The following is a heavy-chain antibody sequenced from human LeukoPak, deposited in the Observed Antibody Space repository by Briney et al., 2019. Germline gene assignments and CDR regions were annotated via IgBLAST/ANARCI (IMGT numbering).Heavy chain of an antibody. V-gene: IGHV3-7*01. J-gene: IGHJ4*02. Sequence: GGSLRLSCAASGFTFSSYWMNWVRLAPGKGLEWVASIRHDGTEKNYVDSVKGRFTISRDNAKNSLFLQMNSLRAEDTAVYYCARTKGHLSLGGPDYWGQGTLVTVSS. D-gene: IGHD3-16*01. CDR2: IRHDGTEK. CDR1: GFTFSSYW. CDR3: ARTKGHLSLGGPDY.